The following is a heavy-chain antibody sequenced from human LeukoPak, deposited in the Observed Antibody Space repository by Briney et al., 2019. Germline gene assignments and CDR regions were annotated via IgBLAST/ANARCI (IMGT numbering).Heavy chain of an antibody. V-gene: IGHV4-34*01. CDR1: GGSFSGYY. CDR2: INHSGST. CDR3: ARLVSSRLLWFGDPKAIQYNWFDP. J-gene: IGHJ5*02. D-gene: IGHD3-10*01. Sequence: SETLSLTCAVYGGSFSGYYWSWIRQPPGKGLEWIGEINHSGSTNYNPSLKSRVTISVDTSKNQFSLKLSSVTAADTAVYYCARLVSSRLLWFGDPKAIQYNWFDPWGQGTLVTVSS.